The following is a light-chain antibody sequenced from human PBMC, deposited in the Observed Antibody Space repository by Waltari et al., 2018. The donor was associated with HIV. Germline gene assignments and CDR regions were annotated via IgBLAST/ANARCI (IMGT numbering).Light chain of an antibody. J-gene: IGKJ1*01. CDR1: QSISSY. CDR2: AAS. V-gene: IGKV1-39*01. CDR3: QQSYSTART. Sequence: IQMTQSPSSLSASVGDRVTITCRASQSISSYLNWYQQKPGKAPKLLIYAASSLQSGVPSRFSDSGSGTDFTLTISSLQPEDFATYYCQQSYSTARTFGQGTKVEIK.